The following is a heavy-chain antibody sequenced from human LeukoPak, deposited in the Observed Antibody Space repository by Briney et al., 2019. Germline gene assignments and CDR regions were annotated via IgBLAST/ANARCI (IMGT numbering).Heavy chain of an antibody. J-gene: IGHJ4*02. V-gene: IGHV3-23*01. CDR1: GFTFSSYA. Sequence: PGRSLRLSCAASGFTFSSYAMSWVRQAPGKGLQWVSGIDTKGTRTYYADSVKGRFSISRDNSKNTLFLQMNSLRAEDTAVYYCVKEVVATIPPLWGQGTLDTVSS. CDR3: VKEVVATIPPL. D-gene: IGHD5-12*01. CDR2: IDTKGTRT.